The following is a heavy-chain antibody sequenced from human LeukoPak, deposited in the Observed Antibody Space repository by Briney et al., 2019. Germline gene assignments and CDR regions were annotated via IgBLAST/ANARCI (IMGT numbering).Heavy chain of an antibody. CDR1: GFTFSSYG. CDR2: ISYDGSNK. CDR3: AKGSDWLRHFDY. V-gene: IGHV3-30*18. Sequence: PGGSLRLSCAASGFTFSSYGMHWVRQAPGKGLEWVAVISYDGSNKSYADSVKGRFTISRDNSKNTLYLQVNSLRAEDTAVYYCAKGSDWLRHFDYWGQGALVTVSS. D-gene: IGHD3-9*01. J-gene: IGHJ4*02.